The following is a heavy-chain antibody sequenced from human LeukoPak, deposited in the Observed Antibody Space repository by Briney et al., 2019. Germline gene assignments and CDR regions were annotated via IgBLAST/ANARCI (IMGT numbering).Heavy chain of an antibody. J-gene: IGHJ4*02. CDR2: IYPGDSDT. D-gene: IGHD3-9*01. CDR3: ARPSKIRYFDSLDY. Sequence: GESLKISCKGSGYSFTSYWIAWVRQMPGKGLEWMGIIYPGDSDTRYSPSFQGQVTIPADNSISTAYLQWSSLKASDTAMYYCARPSKIRYFDSLDYWGQGTLVTVSS. V-gene: IGHV5-51*01. CDR1: GYSFTSYW.